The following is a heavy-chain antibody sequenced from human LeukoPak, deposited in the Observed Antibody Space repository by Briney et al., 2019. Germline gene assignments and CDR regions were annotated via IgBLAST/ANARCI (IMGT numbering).Heavy chain of an antibody. J-gene: IGHJ3*02. V-gene: IGHV3-30*03. CDR1: GFTFSSYG. D-gene: IGHD3/OR15-3a*01. CDR2: ISYDGSNK. Sequence: PGGSLRLSCAASGFTFSSYGMHWVRQAPGKGLEWEAVISYDGSNKYYADSVKGRFTISRDNSKNTLYLQMNSLRAEDTAVYYCARFRTGRAFDIWGQGTMVTVSS. CDR3: ARFRTGRAFDI.